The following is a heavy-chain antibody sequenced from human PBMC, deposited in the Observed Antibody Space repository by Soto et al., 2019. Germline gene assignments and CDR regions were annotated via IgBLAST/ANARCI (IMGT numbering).Heavy chain of an antibody. V-gene: IGHV3-23*01. D-gene: IGHD2-21*02. CDR1: GFPLSSYS. J-gene: IGHJ4*02. CDR2: IGSGGIT. CDR3: AKGGTVTAALQAYFVDY. Sequence: GGSLRLSCVASGFPLSSYSMRWVRQAPGKGLEWVSSIGSGGITYYADSVKGRFTISRDNSKNTLYLQMDSLRGEDTAVYYCAKGGTVTAALQAYFVDYWGQGTLVTVSS.